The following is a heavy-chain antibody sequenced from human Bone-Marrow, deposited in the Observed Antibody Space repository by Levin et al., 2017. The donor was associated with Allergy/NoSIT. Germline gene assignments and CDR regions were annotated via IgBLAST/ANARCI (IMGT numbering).Heavy chain of an antibody. Sequence: GGSLRLSCAASGFTFSSYSMNWVRQAPGKGLEWVSSISSSSSYIYYADSVKGRFTISRDNAKNSLYLQMNSLRAEDTAVYYCARDRSGSYPWYYYYGMYVWGQGTTVTVSS. CDR2: ISSSSSYI. V-gene: IGHV3-21*01. J-gene: IGHJ6*02. CDR3: ARDRSGSYPWYYYYGMYV. D-gene: IGHD1-26*01. CDR1: GFTFSSYS.